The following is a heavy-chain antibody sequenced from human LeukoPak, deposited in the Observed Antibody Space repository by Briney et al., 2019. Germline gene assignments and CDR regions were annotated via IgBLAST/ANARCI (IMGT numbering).Heavy chain of an antibody. D-gene: IGHD6-13*01. CDR3: ASLSGIAAAGTLIDPDY. CDR2: ISSSSSYI. J-gene: IGHJ4*02. Sequence: GGSLRLSCAASGFTFSNYAMSWVRQAPGKGLEWVSSISSSSSYIYYADSVKGRFTISRDNAKNSLYLQMNSLRAEDTAVYYCASLSGIAAAGTLIDPDYWGQGTLVTVSS. V-gene: IGHV3-21*01. CDR1: GFTFSNYA.